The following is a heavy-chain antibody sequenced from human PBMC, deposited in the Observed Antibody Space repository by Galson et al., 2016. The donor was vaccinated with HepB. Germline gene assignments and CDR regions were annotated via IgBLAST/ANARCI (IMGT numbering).Heavy chain of an antibody. V-gene: IGHV4-39*01. CDR3: ATGIAVAGKYYYYYMDV. CDR2: IYYSGST. D-gene: IGHD6-19*01. Sequence: SETLSLTCIVSGDSISSLAYYWGWIRQPPGRGLEWIGSIYYSGSTSYNPSLESRVTISVDTSKNQFSLRLSSVTAADTAVDYCATGIAVAGKYYYYYMDVWGKGTPVTGSS. CDR1: GDSISSLAYY. J-gene: IGHJ6*03.